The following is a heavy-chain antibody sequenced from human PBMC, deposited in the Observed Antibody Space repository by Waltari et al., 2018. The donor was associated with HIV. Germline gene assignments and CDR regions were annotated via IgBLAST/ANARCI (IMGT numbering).Heavy chain of an antibody. V-gene: IGHV1-2*02. CDR1: GYTFTGYY. J-gene: IGHJ5*02. CDR2: INPNSGGT. CDR3: AREAYDSGFDP. Sequence: QVQLVQSGAEVKKPGASVKVSCKASGYTFTGYYMHWVRQAPGQGLEWMGWINPNSGGTNNAQKFQGRVTMTRDTSISTAYMELSRLRSDDTAVYYCAREAYDSGFDPWGQGTLVTVSS. D-gene: IGHD5-12*01.